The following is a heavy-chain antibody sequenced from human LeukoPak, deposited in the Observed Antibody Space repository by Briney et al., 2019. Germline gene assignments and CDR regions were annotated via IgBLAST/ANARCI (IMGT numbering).Heavy chain of an antibody. D-gene: IGHD3-10*01. CDR1: GFTFSDYY. CDR3: ARRAMVRGVMNAFDI. J-gene: IGHJ3*02. Sequence: GESLTLSCAASGFTFSDYYMSWIRQAPCQWMDLLSYISSSSSYTNYADSVKGRFTISRDNAKNSLYLQMNSLRAEDTAVYYCARRAMVRGVMNAFDIWGQGTMVTVSS. CDR2: ISSSSSYT. V-gene: IGHV3-11*06.